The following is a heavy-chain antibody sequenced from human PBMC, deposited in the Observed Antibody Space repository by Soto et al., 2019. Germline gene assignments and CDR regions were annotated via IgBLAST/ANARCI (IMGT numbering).Heavy chain of an antibody. Sequence: PGGSLRLSCAASDFTFSSYSMNWVRQAPGKGLEWVSYISSISSTIYYSDSVKGRFTISRDNAKNSLYLQMNSLRDEDTAVYYCAREPRYYYDSSGYLNWFDPWGQGTLVTVSS. V-gene: IGHV3-48*02. CDR1: DFTFSSYS. J-gene: IGHJ5*02. CDR2: ISSISSTI. CDR3: AREPRYYYDSSGYLNWFDP. D-gene: IGHD3-22*01.